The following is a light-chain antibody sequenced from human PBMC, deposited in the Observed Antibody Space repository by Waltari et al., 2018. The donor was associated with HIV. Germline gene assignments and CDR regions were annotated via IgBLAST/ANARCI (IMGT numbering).Light chain of an antibody. J-gene: IGLJ2*01. CDR1: SSDVGGYNY. CDR2: YVI. CDR3: SSHAGSKVV. Sequence: QSALTQPPSASGSPGQSVTLSCPGNSSDVGGYNYVSWHQQHPGKAPNLLIYYVIKGPSGVPVRFSGSKSGTTAPLTVSGLQPEDEAGYYCSSHAGSKVVFVVGTRLTVL. V-gene: IGLV2-8*01.